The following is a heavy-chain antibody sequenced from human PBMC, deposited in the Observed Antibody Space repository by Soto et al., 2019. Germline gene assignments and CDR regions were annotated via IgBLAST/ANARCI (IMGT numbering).Heavy chain of an antibody. CDR1: GFTFDYYW. J-gene: IGHJ3*01. V-gene: IGHV3-74*01. D-gene: IGHD3-10*01. CDR2: IYSDGTST. CDR3: ASGDRGAFDL. Sequence: EVQLVESGGGLVQPGESLRLSCAASGFTFDYYWMHWVRQAPGKGLVWVSRIYSDGTSTTYADSVKGRFTISRDNAKNTLSLQVNSLRADDTAVYYCASGDRGAFDLWGQGTVVTVSS.